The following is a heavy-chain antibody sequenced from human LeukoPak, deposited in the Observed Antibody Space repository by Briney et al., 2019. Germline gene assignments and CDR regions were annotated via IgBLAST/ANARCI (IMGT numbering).Heavy chain of an antibody. CDR1: GFTFSSYA. V-gene: IGHV3-23*01. CDR3: AKSTSGWSFDS. Sequence: GSLRLSCAASGFTFSSYAMSWVRQAPGEGLEWVSGISGSGGSTYYADSVKGRFTTSRDNSKNTLYLQMNSLRAEDTAVYYCAKSTSGWSFDSWGQGTPVSVSS. CDR2: ISGSGGST. D-gene: IGHD6-19*01. J-gene: IGHJ4*02.